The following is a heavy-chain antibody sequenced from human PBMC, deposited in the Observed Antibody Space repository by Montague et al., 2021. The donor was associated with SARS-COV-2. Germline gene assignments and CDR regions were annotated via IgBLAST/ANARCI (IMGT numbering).Heavy chain of an antibody. J-gene: IGHJ5*02. V-gene: IGHV2-5*02. CDR2: XXWXXXK. D-gene: IGHD6-13*01. CDR1: GFSLTTSGVG. Sequence: PALVKPTQTLTLTCTFSGFSLTTSGVGVGWIRQSPGKALEWLAXXXWXXXKRXSPSLKSRLTITKDNSKNQVVLTMTNMEPVDTATYYCAHRRGIVAGARGGFDPWGQGILVTVSS. CDR3: AHRRGIVAGARGGFDP.